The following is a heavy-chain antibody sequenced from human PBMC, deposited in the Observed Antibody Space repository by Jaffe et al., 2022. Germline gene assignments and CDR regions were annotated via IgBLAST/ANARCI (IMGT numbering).Heavy chain of an antibody. V-gene: IGHV1-3*01. CDR2: INAGNGNT. J-gene: IGHJ4*02. Sequence: QVQLVQSGAEVKKPGASVKVSCKASGYTFTSYAMHWVRQAPGQRLEWMGWINAGNGNTKYSQKFQGRVTITRDTSASTAYMELSSLRSEDTAVYYCARGLGPIFGVVNIDYWGQGTLVTVSS. CDR3: ARGLGPIFGVVNIDY. D-gene: IGHD3-3*01. CDR1: GYTFTSYA.